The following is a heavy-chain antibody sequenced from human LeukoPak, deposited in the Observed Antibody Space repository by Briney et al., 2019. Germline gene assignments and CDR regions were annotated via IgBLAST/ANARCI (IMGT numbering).Heavy chain of an antibody. CDR1: RFTLSSYW. D-gene: IGHD6-13*01. CDR2: IGGSGDKT. CDR3: TKAPAGPEYSSSWKFGYNWFDH. V-gene: IGHV3-23*01. J-gene: IGHJ5*02. Sequence: GGSLRLSCEASRFTLSSYWMSWVRQAPGKGLEWVSAIGGSGDKTYYADSVKGRFTISRDNSKNTLYLQMNSLRAEDTAIYYCTKAPAGPEYSSSWKFGYNWFDHWGQGTLVTVSS.